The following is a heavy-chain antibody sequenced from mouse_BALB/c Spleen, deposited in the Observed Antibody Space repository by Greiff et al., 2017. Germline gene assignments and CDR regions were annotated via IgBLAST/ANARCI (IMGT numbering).Heavy chain of an antibody. CDR3: AREREIHYYGYFDY. D-gene: IGHD1-2*01. CDR1: GFSLTSYG. V-gene: IGHV2-9*02. Sequence: VHLVESGPGLVAPSQSLSITCTVSGFSLTSYGVHWVRQPPGKGLEWLGVIWAGGSTNYNSALMSRLSISKDNSKGQVFLKMNSLQTDDTAMYYCAREREIHYYGYFDYWGQGTTLTVSS. CDR2: IWAGGST. J-gene: IGHJ2*01.